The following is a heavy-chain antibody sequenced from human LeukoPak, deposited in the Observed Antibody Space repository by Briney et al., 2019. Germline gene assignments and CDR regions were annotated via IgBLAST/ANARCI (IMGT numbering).Heavy chain of an antibody. CDR3: ATGEFGGSYPFDY. J-gene: IGHJ4*02. V-gene: IGHV1-24*01. Sequence: ASVKVSRKVSGYTLTELSMHWVRQAPGKGLEWMGGFDPEDGETIYAQKFQGRVTMTEDTSTDTAYMELSSLRSEDTAVYYCATGEFGGSYPFDYWGQGTLVTVSS. CDR2: FDPEDGET. CDR1: GYTLTELS. D-gene: IGHD1-26*01.